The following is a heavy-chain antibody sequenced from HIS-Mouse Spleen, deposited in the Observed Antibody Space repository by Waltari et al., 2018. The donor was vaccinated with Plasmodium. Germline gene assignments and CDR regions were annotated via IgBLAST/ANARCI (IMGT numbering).Heavy chain of an antibody. V-gene: IGHV2-70*15. CDR2: IDWDDDK. J-gene: IGHJ6*02. D-gene: IGHD6-6*01. CDR3: ARTTYSSSSAKYYYYGMDV. CDR1: GFSLSTSGMC. Sequence: QVTLRESGPALVKPTQTLTLTCTFSGFSLSTSGMCVSWIRQPPGKALEWLARIDWDDDKHYSTSLKTRLTISKDTSKNQVVLTMTNMDPVDTATYYCARTTYSSSSAKYYYYGMDVWGQGTTVTVSS.